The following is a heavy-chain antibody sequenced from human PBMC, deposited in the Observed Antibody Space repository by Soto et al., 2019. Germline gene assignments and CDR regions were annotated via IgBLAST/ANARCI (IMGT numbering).Heavy chain of an antibody. Sequence: GESLKISCKGSGYTFTDYWIGWVRQLPGKGLEWMGIIYPGDSDTRYSPSFQGHVTITVDKSTNTAYLQWNTLRASDTAMYYCATPISNSRSYYYARDVWGKGPPATVPP. CDR3: ATPISNSRSYYYARDV. V-gene: IGHV5-51*01. CDR1: GYTFTDYW. J-gene: IGHJ6*04. CDR2: IYPGDSDT. D-gene: IGHD4-4*01.